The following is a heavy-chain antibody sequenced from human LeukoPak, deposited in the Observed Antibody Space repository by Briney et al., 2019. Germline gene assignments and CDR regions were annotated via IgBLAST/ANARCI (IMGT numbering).Heavy chain of an antibody. Sequence: PSETLSLTCTVSGESISGFYWTWIRQPPGKGLEWIGYIYYSGSTNYNPSLKSRVTISVDTSKNQFSLKLSSVTAEDTAVYYCARIRLYYFDYWGQGTLVTVSS. CDR3: ARIRLYYFDY. V-gene: IGHV4-59*12. J-gene: IGHJ4*02. CDR1: GESISGFY. D-gene: IGHD2/OR15-2a*01. CDR2: IYYSGST.